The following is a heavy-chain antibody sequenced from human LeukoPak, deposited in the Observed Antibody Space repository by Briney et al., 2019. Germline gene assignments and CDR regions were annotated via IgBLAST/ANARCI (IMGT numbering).Heavy chain of an antibody. V-gene: IGHV1-69*13. Sequence: SVKVSCKASGGTFSSYAISWVRQAPGQGLEWMGGIIPIFGTANYAQKFLGRVTITADESTSTAYMELSSLRSEDTAVYYCARGGRDCGGDCYVAAFDIWGQGTMVTVSS. CDR1: GGTFSSYA. CDR2: IIPIFGTA. D-gene: IGHD2-21*02. J-gene: IGHJ3*02. CDR3: ARGGRDCGGDCYVAAFDI.